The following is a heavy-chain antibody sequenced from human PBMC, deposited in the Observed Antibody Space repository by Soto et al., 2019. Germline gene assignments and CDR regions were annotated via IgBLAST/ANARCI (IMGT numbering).Heavy chain of an antibody. J-gene: IGHJ6*02. CDR3: ARGGMDNYDFWSGSNYYYGMDV. Sequence: SVKVSCKASGGTFSSYAISWVRQAPGQGLEWMGGIIPIFGTANYAQKFQGRVTITADESTSTAYMELSSLRSEDTAVYYCARGGMDNYDFWSGSNYYYGMDVWGQGTTVTVSS. D-gene: IGHD3-3*01. CDR1: GGTFSSYA. V-gene: IGHV1-69*13. CDR2: IIPIFGTA.